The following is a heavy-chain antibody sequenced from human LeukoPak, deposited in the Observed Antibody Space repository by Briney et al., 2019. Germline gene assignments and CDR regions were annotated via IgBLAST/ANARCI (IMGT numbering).Heavy chain of an antibody. CDR3: ARDRGGKYVVY. J-gene: IGHJ4*02. Sequence: ASVKVSCKTSGYTFTDHYMHGVPHAPGQGLEWMGYINPNKCGTNYSQKFHGRVNMKRDTSITSAYMELTRLRSADKGVYYCARDRGGKYVVYWGQGTLVTVSS. D-gene: IGHD1-26*01. V-gene: IGHV1-2*02. CDR2: INPNKCGT. CDR1: GYTFTDHY.